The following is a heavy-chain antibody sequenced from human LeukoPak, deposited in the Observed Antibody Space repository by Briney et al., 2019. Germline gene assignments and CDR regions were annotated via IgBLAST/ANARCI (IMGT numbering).Heavy chain of an antibody. J-gene: IGHJ4*02. CDR2: INPSGGST. Sequence: ASVKVSCKASGYTFTSYYMHWVRQAPAQGLEWMGIINPSGGSTSYAQKFQGRVTMTRDTSTSTVYMELSSLRSEDTAVYYCASYCSGGSCPDYWGQGTLVTVSS. CDR1: GYTFTSYY. CDR3: ASYCSGGSCPDY. D-gene: IGHD2-15*01. V-gene: IGHV1-46*01.